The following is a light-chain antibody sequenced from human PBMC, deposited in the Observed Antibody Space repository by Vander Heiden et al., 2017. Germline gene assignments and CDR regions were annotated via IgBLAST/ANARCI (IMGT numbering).Light chain of an antibody. CDR2: EDN. Sequence: NFMLTQPHSASESPAKTVTISCTGSSGSIASNYVQWYQQRPGSAPTTVIYEDNQRPSGVPDRFSGSIDSSSNSASLTISGLKTEDEADYYCQSYDSSNHAVFGGGTQLTVL. V-gene: IGLV6-57*02. CDR1: SGSIASNY. J-gene: IGLJ7*01. CDR3: QSYDSSNHAV.